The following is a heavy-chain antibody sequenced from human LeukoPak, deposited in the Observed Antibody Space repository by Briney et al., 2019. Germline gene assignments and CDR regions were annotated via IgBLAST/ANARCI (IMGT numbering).Heavy chain of an antibody. V-gene: IGHV3-15*01. J-gene: IGHJ4*02. CDR3: ARDRRDGYNRLDY. CDR2: IKSKGDGATT. Sequence: PGGSLRLSCAASGLPFSLAWMNWVRQAPGKGLEWVGRIKSKGDGATTEYAAPVKGRFSISRDNAKSSLYLQMNSLRAEDTAVYYCARDRRDGYNRLDYWGQGTLVTVSS. D-gene: IGHD5-24*01. CDR1: GLPFSLAW.